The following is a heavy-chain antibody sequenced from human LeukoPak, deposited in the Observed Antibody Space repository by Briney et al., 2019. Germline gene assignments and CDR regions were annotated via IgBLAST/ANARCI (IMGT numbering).Heavy chain of an antibody. V-gene: IGHV4-34*01. J-gene: IGHJ3*02. D-gene: IGHD5-24*01. Sequence: PSETLSLTCAVCGGSFSGYYWSWLRQPPGKGLEWIGEINHSGSTNYNPSLKSRVTISVDTSKNQFPLKLSSVTAADTAVYYCAPLRGGYTSHAFDIWGQGKMVTVSS. CDR2: INHSGST. CDR1: GGSFSGYY. CDR3: APLRGGYTSHAFDI.